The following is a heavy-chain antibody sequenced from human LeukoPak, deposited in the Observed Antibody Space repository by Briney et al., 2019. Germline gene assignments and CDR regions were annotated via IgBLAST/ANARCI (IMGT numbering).Heavy chain of an antibody. D-gene: IGHD6-6*01. CDR3: ARGPGKYSTSSFDS. V-gene: IGHV3-30*01. Sequence: GRSLRLSCAASGFTFSNYAIHWVRQAPGKGLEWVTLISYDGSNQYYADSVKGRFTISRDNSKNALYLQMNSLRAEDTAVYFCARGPGKYSTSSFDSWGPGTQVTVSS. CDR2: ISYDGSNQ. CDR1: GFTFSNYA. J-gene: IGHJ4*02.